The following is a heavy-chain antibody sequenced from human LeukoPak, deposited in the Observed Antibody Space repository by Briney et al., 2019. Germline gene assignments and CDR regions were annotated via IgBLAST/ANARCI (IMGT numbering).Heavy chain of an antibody. J-gene: IGHJ4*02. CDR3: ARSPGFELIGWDY. D-gene: IGHD3-10*01. Sequence: SVKVSCKASGGTFSSYAISWVRQAPGQGLEWMGGIIPIFGTANYAQKFQGRVTITADESTSTAYMELSSLRSEDTAVYYCARSPGFELIGWDYWGQGTLVIVST. CDR2: IIPIFGTA. V-gene: IGHV1-69*13. CDR1: GGTFSSYA.